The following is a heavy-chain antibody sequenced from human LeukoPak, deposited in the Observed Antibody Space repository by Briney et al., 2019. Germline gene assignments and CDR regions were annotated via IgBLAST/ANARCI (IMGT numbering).Heavy chain of an antibody. CDR2: IYSGGST. D-gene: IGHD3-10*01. CDR1: GFTVSSSY. V-gene: IGHV3-66*01. CDR3: ARDLSGRYAFDI. J-gene: IGHJ3*02. Sequence: GGSLRLSCAASGFTVSSSYMSWVRQAPGKGLEWVSVIYSGGSTYYADSVKGRFTISRDNSKNTLYLQMNSLRDEDTAVYYCARDLSGRYAFDIWGQGTMVTVSS.